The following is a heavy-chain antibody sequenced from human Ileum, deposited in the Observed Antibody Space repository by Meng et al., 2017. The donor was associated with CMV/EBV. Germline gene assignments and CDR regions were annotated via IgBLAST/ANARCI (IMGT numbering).Heavy chain of an antibody. V-gene: IGHV5-51*01. CDR1: GYKVANYW. D-gene: IGHD3-16*01. CDR2: IYPGDSDT. J-gene: IGHJ4*02. CDR3: AKQNWGFDY. Sequence: KISCNTSGYKVANYWIGWVRQMPGKGLDWIGVIYPGDSDTKYNPSFQGLVTISADTSTNTAYLHWDNVQASDTAIYYCAKQNWGFDYWGQGTLVTVSS.